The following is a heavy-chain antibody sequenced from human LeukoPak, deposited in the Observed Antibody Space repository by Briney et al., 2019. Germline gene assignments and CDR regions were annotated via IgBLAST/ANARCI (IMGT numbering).Heavy chain of an antibody. V-gene: IGHV1-69*01. J-gene: IGHJ4*02. CDR3: ARPGGSSSSWYDFDY. Sequence: SVKVSCKASGGTFSSYAISWVRQAPGQGLEWMGGIIPIFGTANHAQKFQGRVTITADESTSTAYMELSSLRSEDTAVYYCARPGGSSSSWYDFDYWGQGTLVTVSS. CDR2: IIPIFGTA. CDR1: GGTFSSYA. D-gene: IGHD6-13*01.